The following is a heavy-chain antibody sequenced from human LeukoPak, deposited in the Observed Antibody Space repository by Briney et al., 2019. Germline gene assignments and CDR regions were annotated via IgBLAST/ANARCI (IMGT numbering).Heavy chain of an antibody. V-gene: IGHV3-43*02. Sequence: PGGSLRLSCAASGFTFDDYVMQWVRQAPGKGLEWVSLISGDGGSTYYADSVKGRFTISRDNSKNSLYLQMNSLRTEDTALYYCAKGQFVQLVRRWNWFDPWGQGTLVTVSS. CDR1: GFTFDDYV. J-gene: IGHJ5*02. D-gene: IGHD1-1*01. CDR3: AKGQFVQLVRRWNWFDP. CDR2: ISGDGGST.